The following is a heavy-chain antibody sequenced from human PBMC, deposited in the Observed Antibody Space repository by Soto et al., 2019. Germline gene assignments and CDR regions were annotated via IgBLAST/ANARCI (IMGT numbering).Heavy chain of an antibody. CDR2: IYYSGST. V-gene: IGHV4-39*01. Sequence: QLQLQESGPGLVKPSETLSLTCTVSGGSIGNSSYYWGWIRQPPGMGLEWIGHIYYSGSTYYYSPSLKSRITISVDTSKNQFSLDLTSVTAADTAVYYCARRGRSASGSYYFDYWGQGTLVTVSS. J-gene: IGHJ4*02. CDR3: ARRGRSASGSYYFDY. D-gene: IGHD3-10*01. CDR1: GGSIGNSSYY.